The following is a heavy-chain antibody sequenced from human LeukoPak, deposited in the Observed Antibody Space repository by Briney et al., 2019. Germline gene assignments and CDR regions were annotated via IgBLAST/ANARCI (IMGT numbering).Heavy chain of an antibody. CDR2: SRNKANSYST. CDR3: ARDYLGYEAFDI. V-gene: IGHV3-72*01. Sequence: GGSLRLSCAASGFTFSDNYMDWVRQAPGMGLEWVGRSRNKANSYSTEYAASVKGRFTISRDDSQNSMYLQMNSLRAEDTAVYYCARDYLGYEAFDIWGQGTMVTVSS. J-gene: IGHJ3*02. D-gene: IGHD5-12*01. CDR1: GFTFSDNY.